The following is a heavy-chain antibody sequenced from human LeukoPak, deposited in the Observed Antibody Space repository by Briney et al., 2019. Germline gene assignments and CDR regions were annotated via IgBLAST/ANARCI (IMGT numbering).Heavy chain of an antibody. Sequence: PGGSLRLSCAASGFTFSSYSMNWVRQAPGKGLEWVSYISSSSSTIYHADSVKGRFTVSRDNVKNSLYLQMNSLRAEDTAVYYCATLVATTQFDYWGQGTLVTVSS. CDR1: GFTFSSYS. V-gene: IGHV3-48*04. CDR2: ISSSSSTI. D-gene: IGHD5-12*01. CDR3: ATLVATTQFDY. J-gene: IGHJ4*02.